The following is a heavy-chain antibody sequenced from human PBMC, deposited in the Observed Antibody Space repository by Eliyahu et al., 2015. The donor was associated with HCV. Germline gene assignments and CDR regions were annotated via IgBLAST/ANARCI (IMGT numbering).Heavy chain of an antibody. CDR2: IYYSGTT. CDR1: GASISSNAYY. CDR3: ARHRPSLRYISENSVLKDAFDI. V-gene: IGHV4-39*01. J-gene: IGHJ3*02. Sequence: QLQLQESGPGLLKPSETLSLTCTVSGASISSNAYYWGWIRQPPGKGLEWIGSIYYSGTTYYSXSLQSRVTISVDTSKNHFSLKLRSVTAADTAEYYCARHRPSLRYISENSVLKDAFDIWGQGTMVSVSS. D-gene: IGHD2/OR15-2a*01.